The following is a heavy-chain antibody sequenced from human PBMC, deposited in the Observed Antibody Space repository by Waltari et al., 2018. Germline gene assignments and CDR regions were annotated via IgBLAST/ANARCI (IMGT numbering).Heavy chain of an antibody. CDR3: ARGVGSGDYNLDY. Sequence: QVQLQESGPGLVKPSETLSLTCAVSGGSLTYNYWSWIRQPPGKGMEWIAYIYYSGSTHYNPSRRSRLTISVDTSKNQFSLNMSSVTATDTAVYYCARGVGSGDYNLDYWGQGTLVTVSS. CDR2: IYYSGST. V-gene: IGHV4-59*12. J-gene: IGHJ4*02. D-gene: IGHD4-17*01. CDR1: GGSLTYNY.